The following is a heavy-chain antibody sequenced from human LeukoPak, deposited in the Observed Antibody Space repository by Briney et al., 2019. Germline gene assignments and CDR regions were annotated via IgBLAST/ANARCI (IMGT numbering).Heavy chain of an antibody. CDR3: ARDSGRSSGYYYPDLDFDY. CDR2: IYYSGST. D-gene: IGHD3-22*01. Sequence: SETLSLTCTVSGGSISSSSYSWGWIRQPPGKGLEWIGSIYYSGSTYFNPSLKSRVAISVDTSKNQFSLQLSYVTAADTAVYYCARDSGRSSGYYYPDLDFDYWGQGTLVTVSS. CDR1: GGSISSSSYS. V-gene: IGHV4-39*07. J-gene: IGHJ4*02.